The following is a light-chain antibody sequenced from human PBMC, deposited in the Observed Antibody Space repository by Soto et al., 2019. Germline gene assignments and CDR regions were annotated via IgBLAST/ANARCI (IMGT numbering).Light chain of an antibody. CDR1: QGISGW. J-gene: IGKJ1*01. V-gene: IGKV1-12*01. CDR3: QQVDSFPRT. CDR2: AAS. Sequence: DIQMTQSPSSVSASVGERVTITCRASQGISGWLAWYQQKPGQAPKLLISAASRLRSVVPSRFSGSGFGTDFTLIISSLQPEDFATYYCQQVDSFPRTFGQGTKVEIK.